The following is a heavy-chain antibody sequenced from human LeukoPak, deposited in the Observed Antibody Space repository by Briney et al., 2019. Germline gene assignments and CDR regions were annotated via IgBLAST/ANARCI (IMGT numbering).Heavy chain of an antibody. D-gene: IGHD2-2*01. CDR1: GFTFSSYA. J-gene: IGHJ4*02. V-gene: IGHV3-30*01. CDR2: ISYDGSNK. Sequence: GGSLRLSCAASGFTFSSYAMHWVRQAPGKGLEWVAVISYDGSNKYYADSVKGRFTISRDNSKNTLYLQMNSLRAEDTAVYYCAREDIVVTYYFDYWGQGTLVTVSS. CDR3: AREDIVVTYYFDY.